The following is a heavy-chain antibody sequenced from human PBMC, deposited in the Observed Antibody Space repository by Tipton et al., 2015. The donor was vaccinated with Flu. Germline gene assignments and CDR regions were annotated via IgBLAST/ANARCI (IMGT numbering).Heavy chain of an antibody. V-gene: IGHV3-23*01. CDR3: AKLGVVAGTDWFDP. CDR1: GFTFSSYS. D-gene: IGHD6-19*01. Sequence: SLRLSCAASGFTFSSYSMNWVRQAPGKGLEWVSAISGSGGSTYYADSVKGRFTISRDNSKNTLYLQMNSLRAEDTAVYYCAKLGVVAGTDWFDPWGQGTLVTVSS. CDR2: ISGSGGST. J-gene: IGHJ5*02.